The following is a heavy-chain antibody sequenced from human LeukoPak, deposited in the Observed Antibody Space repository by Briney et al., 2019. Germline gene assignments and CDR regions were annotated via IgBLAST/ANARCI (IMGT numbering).Heavy chain of an antibody. CDR3: ARDLVVVPAAPNWFDP. CDR2: ISSSSSTI. J-gene: IGHJ5*02. Sequence: GGSLRLSCAASGFTFSSYSMNWVRQAPGKGLEWVSYISSSSSTIYYADSVKGRFTISRDNAKNSLYLQMNSLRAEDTAVYYCARDLVVVPAAPNWFDPWGQGTLVTVSS. D-gene: IGHD2-2*01. V-gene: IGHV3-48*01. CDR1: GFTFSSYS.